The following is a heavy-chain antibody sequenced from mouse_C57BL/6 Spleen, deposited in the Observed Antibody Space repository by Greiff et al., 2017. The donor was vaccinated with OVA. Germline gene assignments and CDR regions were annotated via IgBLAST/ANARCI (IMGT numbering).Heavy chain of an antibody. V-gene: IGHV2-3*01. CDR3: AKTFAGLDD. CDR1: GFSLTSYG. CDR2: ICGDGSR. J-gene: IGHJ4*01. Sequence: VKVVESGPGLVAPSQCLTISCTASGFSLTSYGVSWVRQPPGKGLEWLGEICGDGSRNYYSAPIYRLSISQDNSKRQVIIKLNSLQTDDTATYYCAKTFAGLDDWGQGTSVTVSS.